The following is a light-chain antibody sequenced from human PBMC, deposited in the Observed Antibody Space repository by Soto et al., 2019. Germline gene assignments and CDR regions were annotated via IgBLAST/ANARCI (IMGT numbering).Light chain of an antibody. V-gene: IGKV3-20*01. CDR1: QSVSSSY. CDR3: QQYGSSSYT. J-gene: IGKJ2*01. CDR2: GAS. Sequence: EIVLTQSPGTLSLSPGEGATLSCWASQSVSSSYLAWYQQKPGQAPRLLIYGASSRATGIPDRFSGSGSGTDFTLTISRLEPEDFAMYYCQQYGSSSYTFGQGTKLEIK.